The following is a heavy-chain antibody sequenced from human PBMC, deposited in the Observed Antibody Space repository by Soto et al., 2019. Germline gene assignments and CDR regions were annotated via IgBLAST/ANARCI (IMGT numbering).Heavy chain of an antibody. CDR1: GVRLGNSA. D-gene: IGHD6-13*01. Sequence: GGSLRLSCAAPGVRLGNSAMHWGRRGPGKGLAWVAVIPSDATTQAYAHSVKGRFTISRDNSKNTWSLQMNSLRPENTALYYCARDRFHSIVAAGSWEQWGKRTLVTGSA. J-gene: IGHJ4*02. CDR2: IPSDATTQ. V-gene: IGHV3-30*04. CDR3: ARDRFHSIVAAGSWEQ.